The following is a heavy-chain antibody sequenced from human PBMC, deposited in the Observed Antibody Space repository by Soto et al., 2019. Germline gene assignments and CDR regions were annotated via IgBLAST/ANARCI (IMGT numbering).Heavy chain of an antibody. CDR1: GGTLGSQE. V-gene: IGHV1-69*13. CDR2: FIAMLGTP. D-gene: IGHD5-18*01. CDR3: ARGAMANFDY. Sequence: SVKVTCKASGGTLGSQEIDWMRQAPGQGLEWMGGFIAMLGTPTYAKKVQGRATITADESLTSSYLELRSLRSEDTGVYFCARGAMANFDYWGQGTVVTVSS. J-gene: IGHJ4*02.